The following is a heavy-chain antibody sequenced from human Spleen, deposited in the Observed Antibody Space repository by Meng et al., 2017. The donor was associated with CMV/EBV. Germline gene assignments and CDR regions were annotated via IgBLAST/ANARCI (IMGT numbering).Heavy chain of an antibody. CDR1: GFTVSSNY. J-gene: IGHJ4*02. Sequence: SGFTVSSNYMSWVRQAPGKGLEWVSVIYSGGSTYYADSVKGRFTISRDNSKNTLYLQMNSLRAEDTAVYYCARDMGVYYDSSGYYGYWGQGTLVTVSS. CDR3: ARDMGVYYDSSGYYGY. CDR2: IYSGGST. V-gene: IGHV3-66*02. D-gene: IGHD3-22*01.